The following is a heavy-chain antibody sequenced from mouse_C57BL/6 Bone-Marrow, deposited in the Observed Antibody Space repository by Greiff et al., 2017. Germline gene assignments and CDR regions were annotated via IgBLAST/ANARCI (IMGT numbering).Heavy chain of an antibody. CDR2: IYPRSGNT. CDR1: GYTFTSYG. J-gene: IGHJ3*01. CDR3: ARGVYYDYDVGFAY. V-gene: IGHV1-81*01. D-gene: IGHD2-4*01. Sequence: VKLMESGAELARPGASVKLSCKASGYTFTSYGISWVKQRTGQGLEWIGEIYPRSGNTYYNEKFKGKATLTADKSSSTAYMELRSLTSEDSAVYFCARGVYYDYDVGFAYWGQGTLVTVSA.